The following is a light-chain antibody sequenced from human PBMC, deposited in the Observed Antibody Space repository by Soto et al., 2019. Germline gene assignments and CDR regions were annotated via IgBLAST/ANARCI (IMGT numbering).Light chain of an antibody. J-gene: IGKJ4*01. Sequence: DIQMTQSPSSLSASVGDRVTVTCQASQAISNYLNWYQQKTGQAPKLLIYDASNLETGVPSRFSGSGSGTDFTFTNSSLQPEDIATYYCQKYNSAPLTFGGGTKVDIK. CDR3: QKYNSAPLT. V-gene: IGKV1-33*01. CDR2: DAS. CDR1: QAISNY.